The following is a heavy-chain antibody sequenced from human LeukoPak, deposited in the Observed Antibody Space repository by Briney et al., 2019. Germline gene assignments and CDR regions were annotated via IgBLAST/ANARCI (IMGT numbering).Heavy chain of an antibody. CDR1: GFTFSDYS. Sequence: PGGSLRLSCAASGFTFSDYSMNWVRQAPGKGLEWVSYISSGGSTIYYADSVKGRFTISRDNAKNSLYLQMNSLRAEDTAIYYCASQGLVRAFDYWGQGTLVTVSS. CDR2: ISSGGSTI. CDR3: ASQGLVRAFDY. D-gene: IGHD3-10*01. J-gene: IGHJ4*02. V-gene: IGHV3-48*04.